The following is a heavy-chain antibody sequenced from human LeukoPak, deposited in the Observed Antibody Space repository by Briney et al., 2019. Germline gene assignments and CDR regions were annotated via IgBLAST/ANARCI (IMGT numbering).Heavy chain of an antibody. V-gene: IGHV3-7*05. CDR2: IKQDGSEK. J-gene: IGHJ6*02. Sequence: PGGALRLSCAASGFTFGDYYMTWIRQAPGKGLEWVANIKQDGSEKYYVDSVKGRFTISRDNARNSLYLQMNSLRAEDTAVYYCAAARGMDVWGQGTTVTVSS. CDR1: GFTFGDYY. D-gene: IGHD6-13*01. CDR3: AAARGMDV.